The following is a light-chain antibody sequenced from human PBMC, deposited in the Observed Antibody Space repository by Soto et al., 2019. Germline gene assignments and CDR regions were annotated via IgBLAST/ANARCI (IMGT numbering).Light chain of an antibody. J-gene: IGKJ4*01. CDR3: QQRSNWPSLT. CDR1: QSVSSNY. CDR2: DAS. Sequence: EIVLTQSPGTLSLSPGERATLFCRASQSVSSNYLAWYQHKPGQAPRLLISDASNRATGIPARFSGSGSETDFTLTISSLEPEDSAVYYCQQRSNWPSLTFGGGTKVDI. V-gene: IGKV3-11*01.